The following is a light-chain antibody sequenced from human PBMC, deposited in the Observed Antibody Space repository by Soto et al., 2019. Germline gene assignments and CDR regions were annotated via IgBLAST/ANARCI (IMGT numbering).Light chain of an antibody. CDR1: QTIDNS. J-gene: IGKJ4*01. V-gene: IGKV1-39*01. CDR3: QQSHSSPLT. CDR2: ASS. Sequence: DIQMTQSPTSLSASVGDRVTISCRASQTIDNSLNWYQQKQGQAPKLLIVASSSLQSGVPSRFSGSGSDTDFTLTINTLQPEDFATYFCQQSHSSPLTFXGGTKADIK.